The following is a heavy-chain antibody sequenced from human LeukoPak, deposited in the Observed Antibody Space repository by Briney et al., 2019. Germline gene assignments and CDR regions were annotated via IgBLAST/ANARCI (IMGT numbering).Heavy chain of an antibody. D-gene: IGHD3-3*01. CDR1: GGSISSCY. CDR3: ARDVGITIFGVADDAFDI. CDR2: IYYSGST. J-gene: IGHJ3*02. Sequence: SETLSLTCTVSGGSISSCYWSWIRQPPGKGLEWIGYIYYSGSTNYNPSLKSRVTISVDTSKNQFSLKLSSVTAADTAVYHCARDVGITIFGVADDAFDIWGQGTMVTVSS. V-gene: IGHV4-59*01.